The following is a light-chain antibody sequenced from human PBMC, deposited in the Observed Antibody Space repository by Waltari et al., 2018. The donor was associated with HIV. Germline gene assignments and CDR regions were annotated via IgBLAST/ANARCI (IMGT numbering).Light chain of an antibody. V-gene: IGLV2-8*01. CDR3: VSYTEKDTFLL. Sequence: QSALTQPPSASGSPGKSVAISCTGSSNDIGTYNFVSWYQHHPGKAPKLLIYDFTRRPPGIPDRFSGTKSGYTASLTVSDLQVEDEADYYCVSYTEKDTFLLFGGGTKLAV. CDR2: DFT. CDR1: SNDIGTYNF. J-gene: IGLJ2*01.